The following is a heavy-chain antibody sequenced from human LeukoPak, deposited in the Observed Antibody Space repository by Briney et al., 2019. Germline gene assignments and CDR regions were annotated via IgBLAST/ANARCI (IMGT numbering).Heavy chain of an antibody. V-gene: IGHV4-59*08. CDR3: AGGWLGESAPLHS. J-gene: IGHJ4*02. CDR1: GVTFSSYF. Sequence: SETLSLTCTASGVTFSSYFLSWIRQAPGKGLEWIGYIYYSGSTNYNASPMRRVIITFSTYTNKFSLMLITVTAADTAVYYCAGGWLGESAPLHSWGRGTLATVSS. D-gene: IGHD3-10*01. CDR2: IYYSGST.